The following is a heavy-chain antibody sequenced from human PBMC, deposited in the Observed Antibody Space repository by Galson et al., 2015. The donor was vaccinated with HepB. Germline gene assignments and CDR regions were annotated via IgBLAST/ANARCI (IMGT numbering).Heavy chain of an antibody. CDR1: GFTFSDYY. Sequence: SLRLSCAASGFTFSDYYMSWIRQAPGKGLEWVSYISSSGSTIYYADSVKGRFTISRDNAKNSLYLQMNSLRAEDTAVYYCARDLPRYYSVVPAAIDYWGQGTLVTVSS. J-gene: IGHJ4*02. CDR2: ISSSGSTI. V-gene: IGHV3-11*01. CDR3: ARDLPRYYSVVPAAIDY. D-gene: IGHD2-2*01.